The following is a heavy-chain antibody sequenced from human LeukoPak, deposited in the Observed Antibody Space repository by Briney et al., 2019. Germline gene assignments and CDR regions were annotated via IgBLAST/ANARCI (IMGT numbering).Heavy chain of an antibody. CDR2: IWYDGSNK. J-gene: IGHJ6*02. V-gene: IGHV3-33*01. D-gene: IGHD2-2*01. CDR3: ARNLLLWPHYYYYGMDV. Sequence: PGGSLRLSCAASGFTFSSYGTHWVRQAPGKGLEWVAVIWYDGSNKYYADSVKGRFTISRDNSKNTLYLQMNSLRAEDTAVYYCARNLLLWPHYYYYGMDVWGQGTTVTVSS. CDR1: GFTFSSYG.